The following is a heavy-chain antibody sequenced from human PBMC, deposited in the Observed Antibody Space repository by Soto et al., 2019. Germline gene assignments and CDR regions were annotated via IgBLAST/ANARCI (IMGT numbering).Heavy chain of an antibody. V-gene: IGHV3-53*02. Sequence: DVQLVETGGGLIQPGGSLRLSCAASGFSITNNYILWVRQAPGKGLEWVSGLSGSGGTYYADSVRGRFTVSRDDFQNTLYLEMNSLRVDDTAVYYCARGIAAAGAVMEYWGQGTLVTVSS. CDR3: ARGIAAAGAVMEY. CDR1: GFSITNNY. D-gene: IGHD6-13*01. J-gene: IGHJ4*02. CDR2: LSGSGGT.